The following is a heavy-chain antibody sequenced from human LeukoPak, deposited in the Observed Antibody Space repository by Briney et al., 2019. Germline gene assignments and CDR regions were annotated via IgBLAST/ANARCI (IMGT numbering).Heavy chain of an antibody. CDR2: INPNICGT. CDR1: GYTFTGYY. V-gene: IGHV1-2*02. Sequence: ASVKVSCTASGYTFTGYYMHWVRQAPGQGLEWMGWINPNICGTNYAQKFQGRVTMTRDTSISTAYMELSRLRSDDTAVYYCARAMYYYDSSGYYDYFDYWGQGTLVTASS. J-gene: IGHJ4*02. D-gene: IGHD3-22*01. CDR3: ARAMYYYDSSGYYDYFDY.